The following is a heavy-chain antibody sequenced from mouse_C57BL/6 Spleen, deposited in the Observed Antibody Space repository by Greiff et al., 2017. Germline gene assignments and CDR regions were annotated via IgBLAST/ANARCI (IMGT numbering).Heavy chain of an antibody. V-gene: IGHV5-9-1*02. Sequence: EVKLVESGAGLVKPGGSLKLSCAASGFTFSSYAMSWVRQTPEKRLEWVAYISSGGDYIYYADTVKGRFTISRDNARNTLYLQMSSLKSEDTAMYYCTRERDYYGSSCFAYWGQGTLVTVSA. CDR2: ISSGGDYI. J-gene: IGHJ3*01. CDR1: GFTFSSYA. D-gene: IGHD1-1*01. CDR3: TRERDYYGSSCFAY.